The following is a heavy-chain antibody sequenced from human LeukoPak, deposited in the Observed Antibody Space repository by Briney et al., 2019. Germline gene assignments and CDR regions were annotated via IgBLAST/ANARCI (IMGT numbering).Heavy chain of an antibody. CDR2: INPSGGST. Sequence: ASVKVSCKASGYTFTSYYMHWVRQAPGQGLEWMGLINPSGGSTSYAQKFQGRVTMTRDTSTSTVYMELSSLRSEDTAVYYCAREIEYYDFWSGYPKAQYYFDYWGQGTLVTVSS. V-gene: IGHV1-46*01. CDR3: AREIEYYDFWSGYPKAQYYFDY. D-gene: IGHD3-3*01. J-gene: IGHJ4*02. CDR1: GYTFTSYY.